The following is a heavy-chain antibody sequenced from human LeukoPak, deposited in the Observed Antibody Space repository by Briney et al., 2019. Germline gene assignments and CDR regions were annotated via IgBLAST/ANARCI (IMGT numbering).Heavy chain of an antibody. D-gene: IGHD2-8*01. CDR2: ISSSSTI. CDR3: AREGIVPY. CDR1: GFTFSSYS. J-gene: IGHJ4*02. V-gene: IGHV3-48*04. Sequence: GGSLRPSCAASGFTFSSYSMNWVRQAPGKGLEWVSYISSSSTIYYADSVKGRFTISRDNAKNSLYLQMNSLRAEDTAVYYCAREGIVPYWGQGTLVTVSS.